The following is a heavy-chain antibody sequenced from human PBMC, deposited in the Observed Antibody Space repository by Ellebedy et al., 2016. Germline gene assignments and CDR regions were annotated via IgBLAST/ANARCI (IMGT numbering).Heavy chain of an antibody. J-gene: IGHJ4*02. CDR2: ISYDGSNK. CDR1: GFTFSSYA. D-gene: IGHD3-22*01. CDR3: AKGADSSGYSRPDY. Sequence: GGSLRLXXAASGFTFSSYAMHWVRQAPGKGLEWVAVISYDGSNKYYADSVKGRFTISRDNSKNTLYLQMNSLRAEDTAVYYCAKGADSSGYSRPDYWGQGTLVTVSS. V-gene: IGHV3-30-3*01.